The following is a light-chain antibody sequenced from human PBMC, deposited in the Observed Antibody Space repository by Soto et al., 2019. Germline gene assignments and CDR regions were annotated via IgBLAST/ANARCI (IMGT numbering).Light chain of an antibody. CDR2: DVS. CDR1: SSDVGGYNY. V-gene: IGLV2-11*01. J-gene: IGLJ2*01. CDR3: SLYTSSSTVV. Sequence: QSALTQPRSVSGSPGQSVTISCTGTSSDVGGYNYVSWYQQHPGKAPKLMIYDVSKRPSGVPDRFSGSKSGNTASLTISGLQAEDEADYYCSLYTSSSTVVFGGGTKLTVL.